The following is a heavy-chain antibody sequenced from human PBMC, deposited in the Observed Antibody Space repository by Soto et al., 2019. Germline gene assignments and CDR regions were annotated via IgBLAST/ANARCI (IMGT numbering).Heavy chain of an antibody. CDR3: ARVRRGYSYGYLDRYYYGMDV. CDR1: GVSFSGYY. CDR2: INHSGST. Sequence: LETLSLTCAVYGVSFSGYYWIWLRQPPGKGLEWIGEINHSGSTNYNPSLKSRVTISVDTSKNQFSLKLSSVTAADTAVYYCARVRRGYSYGYLDRYYYGMDVWGQGTTVTVSS. V-gene: IGHV4-34*01. J-gene: IGHJ6*02. D-gene: IGHD5-18*01.